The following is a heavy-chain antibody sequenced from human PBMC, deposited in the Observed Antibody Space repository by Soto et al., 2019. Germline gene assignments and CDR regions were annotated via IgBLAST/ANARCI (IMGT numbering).Heavy chain of an antibody. CDR3: ARLRYSDGMDV. D-gene: IGHD1-26*01. Sequence: QVQLVQSGAEVKKPGSSVKVSCKASGGTFSSYTISGMRQAPGQGLEWMGRIIPILGIANYAPKLQGRVTITAEKSMSTAYMELSSLRSEDTAVYYCARLRYSDGMDVWGQGTTVTVSS. V-gene: IGHV1-69*02. J-gene: IGHJ6*02. CDR1: GGTFSSYT. CDR2: IIPILGIA.